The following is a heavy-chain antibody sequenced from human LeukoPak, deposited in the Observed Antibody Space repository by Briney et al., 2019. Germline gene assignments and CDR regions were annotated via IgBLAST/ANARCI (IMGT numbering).Heavy chain of an antibody. CDR1: GDSVSINSAA. D-gene: IGHD3-22*01. CDR2: TYYRYKWYN. V-gene: IGHV6-1*01. J-gene: IGHJ6*02. CDR3: ARAPIGYCCYGMDV. Sequence: SQTLSLTCAISGDSVSINSAAWNWIRQSPWRGLEWLGRTYYRYKWYNDYAVSVKSRIIINPDTSKNQFPLQLNSVTPEDTAGYYCARAPIGYCCYGMDVWGQGTTVTVSS.